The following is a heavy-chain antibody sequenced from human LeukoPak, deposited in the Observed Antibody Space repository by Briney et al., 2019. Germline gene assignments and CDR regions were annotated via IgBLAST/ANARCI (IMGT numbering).Heavy chain of an antibody. Sequence: PGGSLRLSCAASGFTFINYNMNWVRQAPGKGLEWVSYISGSSSTMYYADSVKGRFTISRDNAKNSLYLQMNSLRAEDTAVYYCARGVQLWDFFDYWGQGTLVTVSS. V-gene: IGHV3-48*01. CDR1: GFTFINYN. J-gene: IGHJ4*02. D-gene: IGHD3-16*01. CDR2: ISGSSSTM. CDR3: ARGVQLWDFFDY.